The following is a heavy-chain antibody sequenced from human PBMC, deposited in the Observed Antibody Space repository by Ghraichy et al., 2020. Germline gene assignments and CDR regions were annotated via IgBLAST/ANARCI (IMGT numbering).Heavy chain of an antibody. CDR3: TRDSPFDY. CDR2: SRSKTSGGTA. J-gene: IGHJ4*02. V-gene: IGHV3-49*04. Sequence: GGSLRLSCTASGFTFGDYAVSWVRQAPNKGLEWVGFSRSKTSGGTAEYAASVKGRFTISRDDSKSIAYLQMNSLKTEDTAIYYCTRDSPFDYWGQGTLVTVSS. CDR1: GFTFGDYA.